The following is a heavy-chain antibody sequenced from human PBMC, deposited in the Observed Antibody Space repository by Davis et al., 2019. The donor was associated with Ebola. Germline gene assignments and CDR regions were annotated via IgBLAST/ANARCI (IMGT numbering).Heavy chain of an antibody. J-gene: IGHJ6*04. D-gene: IGHD3-3*01. CDR1: GFTFSRNW. Sequence: GGSLRLSCAASGFTFSRNWMSWVRQAPGKGLEWVATIKEDGSEKYYVDSVKGRFTISRDNAKNSPYLQMNSLRAEDTAVYYCARDDYDFWGGYSPVYYYGMDVWGKGTTVTVSS. CDR3: ARDDYDFWGGYSPVYYYGMDV. V-gene: IGHV3-7*01. CDR2: IKEDGSEK.